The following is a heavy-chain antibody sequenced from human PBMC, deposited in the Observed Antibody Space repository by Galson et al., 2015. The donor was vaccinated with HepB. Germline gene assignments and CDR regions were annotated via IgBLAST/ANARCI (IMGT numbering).Heavy chain of an antibody. Sequence: CAISGDSVSSNSAAWNWIRQSPSRGLEWLGRTFYRSKWYSDYAVSVKGRIIINADTSKNQLSLQLNSVTPEDTAVYYCTREDWGSGFWWGQGTLVTVSS. CDR3: TREDWGSGFW. J-gene: IGHJ4*02. V-gene: IGHV6-1*01. D-gene: IGHD7-27*01. CDR1: GDSVSSNSAA. CDR2: TFYRSKWYS.